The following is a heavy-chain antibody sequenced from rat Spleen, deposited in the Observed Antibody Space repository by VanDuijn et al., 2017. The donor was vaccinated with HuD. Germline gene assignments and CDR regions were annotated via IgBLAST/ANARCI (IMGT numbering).Heavy chain of an antibody. CDR2: ISYDGGTT. CDR3: TTEATRAYFDY. D-gene: IGHD1-4*01. J-gene: IGHJ2*01. CDR1: GFTFGDYY. V-gene: IGHV5-20*01. Sequence: EVQLVESGGGLVQPGRSLKLSCAASGFTFGDYYMAWVRQAPAKGLEWVTSISYDGGTTCYRDSVKGRFTISRNNAKSSLYLHMDSLRSEDTATYYCTTEATRAYFDYWGQGVMVTVSS.